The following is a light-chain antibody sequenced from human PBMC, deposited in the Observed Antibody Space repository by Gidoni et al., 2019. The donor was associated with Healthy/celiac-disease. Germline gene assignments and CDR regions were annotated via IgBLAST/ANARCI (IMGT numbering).Light chain of an antibody. CDR1: QSVSSY. J-gene: IGKJ5*01. Sequence: EIVLTQSPATLSLSPGERATLSCRASQSVSSYLAWYQQKPGQAPRLLIYEASNRATGIPARFSGSGSGTDFTLTISSLEPEDFAVYYCQQRSNWPRLITFGQGTRLEIK. CDR2: EAS. CDR3: QQRSNWPRLIT. V-gene: IGKV3-11*01.